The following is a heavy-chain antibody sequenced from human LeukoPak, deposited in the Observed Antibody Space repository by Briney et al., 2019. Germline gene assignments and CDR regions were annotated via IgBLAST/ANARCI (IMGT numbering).Heavy chain of an antibody. D-gene: IGHD6-13*01. J-gene: IGHJ6*03. CDR3: AKGGIHRGYYYYYMDV. CDR1: GFTFSSYA. V-gene: IGHV3-23*01. CDR2: ISGSGGST. Sequence: GGSLRLSCAASGFTFSSYAMSWVRQAPGKGLEWVSAISGSGGSTYYADSVKGRFTISRDNSKNTLYLQMNSLRAEDTALYYCAKGGIHRGYYYYYMDVWGKGTTVTISS.